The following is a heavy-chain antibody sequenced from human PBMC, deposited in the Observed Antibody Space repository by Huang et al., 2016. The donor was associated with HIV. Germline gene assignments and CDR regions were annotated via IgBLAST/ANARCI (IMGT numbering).Heavy chain of an antibody. CDR2: ITRSGNTT. J-gene: IGHJ4*02. D-gene: IGHD1-1*01. Sequence: VSTYSLNWVRQAPGKGLEWVSYITRSGNTTYYAASVRGRFTISRDTAKNSLFLQMNSLRAEDTAVYYWAREEQREKNYFDYWGQGTLVTVSS. CDR1: VSTYS. V-gene: IGHV3-48*01. CDR3: AREEQREKNYFDY.